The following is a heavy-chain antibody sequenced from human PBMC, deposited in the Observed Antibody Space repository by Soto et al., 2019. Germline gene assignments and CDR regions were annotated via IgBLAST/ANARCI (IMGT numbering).Heavy chain of an antibody. CDR1: GFTFSSYG. J-gene: IGHJ5*02. D-gene: IGHD4-17*01. V-gene: IGHV3-30*18. CDR3: AKESHDYGDYVIFNWFDP. CDR2: ISYDGSNK. Sequence: GGSLRLSCAASGFTFSSYGMHWVRQAPGKGLEWVAVISYDGSNKYYADSVKGRFTISRDNSKNTRYLQMNSPRAEDTAVYYFAKESHDYGDYVIFNWFDPWGQGTLVTVSS.